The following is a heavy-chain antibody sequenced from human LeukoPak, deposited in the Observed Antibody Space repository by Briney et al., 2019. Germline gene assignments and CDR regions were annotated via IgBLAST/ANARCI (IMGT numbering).Heavy chain of an antibody. CDR1: GFTFSSYA. V-gene: IGHV3-23*01. CDR2: ISGSNT. J-gene: IGHJ4*02. CDR3: ARIPYLYFGSGSYQFDY. D-gene: IGHD3-10*01. Sequence: PGGSLRLSCAASGFTFSSYAMSWVRQAPGKGLEWVSGISGSNTYYADSVKGRFTISRDNSKNTLYLRMNSLRAEDTAVYFCARIPYLYFGSGSYQFDYWGQGTLVTVSS.